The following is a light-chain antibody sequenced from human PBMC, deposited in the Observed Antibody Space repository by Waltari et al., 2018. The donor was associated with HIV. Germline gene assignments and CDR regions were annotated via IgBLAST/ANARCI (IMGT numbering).Light chain of an antibody. CDR1: TSDIGRYNY. V-gene: IGLV2-11*01. CDR3: CSFAANFTWV. CDR2: DVN. Sequence: QSALTQPRSVSGSPGPSVTIFCIGTTSDIGRYNYVSWYQQEQGRVPKLILYDVNRRPTGAPTRFLHSPSGRPDRFSGSKSGTTASLTISGLQAEDEAYYYCCSFAANFTWVFGEGTRLTVL. J-gene: IGLJ3*02.